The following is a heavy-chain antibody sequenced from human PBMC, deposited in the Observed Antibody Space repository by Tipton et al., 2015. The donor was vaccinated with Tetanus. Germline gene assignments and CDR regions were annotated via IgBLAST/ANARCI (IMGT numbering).Heavy chain of an antibody. CDR3: ARPGRDADVSS. D-gene: IGHD5-24*01. CDR2: INPKSGDT. J-gene: IGHJ5*02. Sequence: QLVQSGAEVKKPGASVKVSCKTSGYTFIDYYMHWVRQAPGQGLEYMGWINPKSGDTYFAQNFQGGVTMTSDASITTSHMELSSLRSDDTAVYYCARPGRDADVSSWGQGTLVTVSS. CDR1: GYTFIDYY. V-gene: IGHV1-2*02.